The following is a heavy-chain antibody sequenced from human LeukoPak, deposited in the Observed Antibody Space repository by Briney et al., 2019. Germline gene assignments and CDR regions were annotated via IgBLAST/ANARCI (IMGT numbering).Heavy chain of an antibody. V-gene: IGHV4-39*01. Sequence: SETLSLTCTVSGSSISSSSYYWGWIRQPPGKGLEWIGSIYYSGSTYYNPSLKSRVTISVDTSKNQFSLKLSSVTAADTAVFYCARLQLRSRIFDYWGQGNLVTVSS. D-gene: IGHD5-12*01. CDR1: GSSISSSSYY. J-gene: IGHJ4*02. CDR2: IYYSGST. CDR3: ARLQLRSRIFDY.